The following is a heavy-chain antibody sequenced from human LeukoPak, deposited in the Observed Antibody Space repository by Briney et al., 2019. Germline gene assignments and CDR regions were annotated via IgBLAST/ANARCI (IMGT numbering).Heavy chain of an antibody. J-gene: IGHJ4*02. CDR1: GYTFTGYY. CDR3: ARTCSSSSCYMVH. D-gene: IGHD2-2*02. CDR2: INPNSGGT. V-gene: IGHV1-2*02. Sequence: VASVKVSCKASGYTFTGYYMHWVRQAPGQGLEWMGWINPNSGGTNYAQKFQGRVTMTRDTSISTAYMELSRLRSDDTAVYYCARTCSSSSCYMVHWGQGTLVTVSS.